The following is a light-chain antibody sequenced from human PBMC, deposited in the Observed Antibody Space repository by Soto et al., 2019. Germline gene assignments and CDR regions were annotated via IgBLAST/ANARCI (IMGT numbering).Light chain of an antibody. CDR2: GAS. J-gene: IGKJ4*01. CDR1: QSVSSSF. CDR3: QQYGNAPLP. Sequence: EIVLTQSPGTLSLSPGERATLSCRASQSVSSSFLAWYQQKPGQAPRLLIYGASSRATGIPDRFSGSGSGTDFTHTISRLEPEDVAVYYCQQYGNAPLPFGGGTKVEIK. V-gene: IGKV3-20*01.